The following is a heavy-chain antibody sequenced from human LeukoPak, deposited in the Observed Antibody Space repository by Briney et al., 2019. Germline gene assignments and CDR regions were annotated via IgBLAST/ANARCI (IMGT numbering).Heavy chain of an antibody. Sequence: SQTLSLTCTVSGGSISSGSYYWSWIRQPAGKGLEWIGRIYTSGSTNYNPSLKSRVTISVDTSKNQFSLKLSPVTAADTAVYYCARATIFGVVIAYFDYWGQGTLVTVSS. CDR2: IYTSGST. D-gene: IGHD3-3*01. CDR1: GGSISSGSYY. CDR3: ARATIFGVVIAYFDY. V-gene: IGHV4-61*02. J-gene: IGHJ4*02.